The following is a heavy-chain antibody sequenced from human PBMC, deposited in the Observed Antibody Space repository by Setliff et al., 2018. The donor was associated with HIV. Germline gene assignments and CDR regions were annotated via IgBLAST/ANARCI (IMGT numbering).Heavy chain of an antibody. Sequence: GESLKISCAASGFTFSNYAMSWVRQAPGEGLEWVSAILSTGERTFYADSVKGRFTISRDNSENTVYLQMNSLRAEDTAEYYCAKELAASGLGYFDSWGRGILVTVSS. J-gene: IGHJ4*02. V-gene: IGHV3-23*01. CDR2: ILSTGERT. D-gene: IGHD3-22*01. CDR1: GFTFSNYA. CDR3: AKELAASGLGYFDS.